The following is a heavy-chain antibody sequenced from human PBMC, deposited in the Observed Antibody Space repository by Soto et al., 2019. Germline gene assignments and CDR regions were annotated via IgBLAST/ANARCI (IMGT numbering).Heavy chain of an antibody. Sequence: EVHLVESGGALVKPGGSLRLSCAASDFNFAHAWLTWVRQVPGKGLEWVGRIKSKTDDGTTAFAAPVAGRFSISRDDSNKMMYLQMNGLKSEDTGVYYCTAEAFAGRPRGNKYYAMDVWGQGTAVTVSS. D-gene: IGHD6-6*01. CDR3: TAEAFAGRPRGNKYYAMDV. CDR1: DFNFAHAW. CDR2: IKSKTDDGTT. V-gene: IGHV3-15*02. J-gene: IGHJ6*02.